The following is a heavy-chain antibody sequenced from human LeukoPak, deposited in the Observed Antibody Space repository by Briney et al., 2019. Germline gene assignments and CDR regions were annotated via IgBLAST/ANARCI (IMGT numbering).Heavy chain of an antibody. J-gene: IGHJ4*02. CDR3: AREPIQYCSSTSCYPG. V-gene: IGHV4-38-2*02. CDR1: GYSISSGYY. D-gene: IGHD2-2*01. CDR2: IYHSGST. Sequence: RSSETLSLTCTVSGYSISSGYYWGWIWQPPGKGLEWIGSIYHSGSTYYNPSLKSRVTISVDTSKNQFSLKLSSVTAADTAVYYCAREPIQYCSSTSCYPGWGQGTLVTVSS.